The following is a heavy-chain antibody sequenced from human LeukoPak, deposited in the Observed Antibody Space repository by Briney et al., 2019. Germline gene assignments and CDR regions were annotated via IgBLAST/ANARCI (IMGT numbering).Heavy chain of an antibody. Sequence: PSETLSLTCTVSGGSISSSSYYWGWIRQPPGKGLEWIGSIYYSGSTYYNPSLDSRVTISVDTSKNQFSLKLSSVTAADTAVYYCARDVLAAPGTFDYWGQGALVTVSS. CDR3: ARDVLAAPGTFDY. CDR2: IYYSGST. CDR1: GGSISSSSYY. J-gene: IGHJ4*02. D-gene: IGHD6-13*01. V-gene: IGHV4-39*02.